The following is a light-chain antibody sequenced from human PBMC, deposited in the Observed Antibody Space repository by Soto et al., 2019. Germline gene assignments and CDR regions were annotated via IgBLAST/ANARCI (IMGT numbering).Light chain of an antibody. CDR3: CSYAGSSTYV. V-gene: IGLV2-8*01. J-gene: IGLJ1*01. CDR1: SRDVGAYVY. CDR2: EVT. Sequence: QSVLTQPSSASGSPGESVTMSCTGTSRDVGAYVYVSWFQQHPGKAPKLLIYEVTKRPSGVPDRFSGSRSGNTASLTISGLQAEDEADYYCCSYAGSSTYVFGTGTKVTVL.